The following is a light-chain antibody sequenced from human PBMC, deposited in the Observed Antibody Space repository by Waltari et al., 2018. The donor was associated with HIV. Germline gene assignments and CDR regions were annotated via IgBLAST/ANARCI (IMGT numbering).Light chain of an antibody. CDR2: GAS. CDR1: QIITSGY. V-gene: IGKV3-20*01. Sequence: EVVLTQSPGILSMSPGERATLSCRASQIITSGYVAWYQQRPGQAPKLLIYGASIRAAGISDRFSGSGSGTQFTLTINSLAPEDFVTYYCHQYASSPWAFGQGTKVEVK. CDR3: HQYASSPWA. J-gene: IGKJ1*01.